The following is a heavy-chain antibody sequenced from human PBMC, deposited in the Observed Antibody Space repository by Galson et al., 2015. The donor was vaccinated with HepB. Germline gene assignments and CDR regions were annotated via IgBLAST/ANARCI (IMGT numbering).Heavy chain of an antibody. V-gene: IGHV3-30-3*01. CDR2: ISYDGSNK. Sequence: SLRLSCAASGFTFSSYAMHWVRQAPGKGLEWVAVISYDGSNKYYADSVKGRFTISRDNSKNTLYLQMNSLRAEDTAVYYCARGRITMIVVVITTGWYFDLWGRGTLVTVSS. J-gene: IGHJ2*01. CDR3: ARGRITMIVVVITTGWYFDL. D-gene: IGHD3-22*01. CDR1: GFTFSSYA.